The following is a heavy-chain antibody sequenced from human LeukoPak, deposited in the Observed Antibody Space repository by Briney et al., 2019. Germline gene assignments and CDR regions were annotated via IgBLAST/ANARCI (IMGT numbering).Heavy chain of an antibody. CDR2: ISSSSTRI. CDR3: ARAGSGWYFDY. Sequence: GGSLTLSCAPSRFTFSMNWVRQTPGKGLEWVSYISSSSTRIYYTDSVKGRFTISRDKANNSLYLQMNSLRDEDTAIYYCARAGSGWYFDYWGQGTLVTVSS. D-gene: IGHD6-19*01. V-gene: IGHV3-48*02. CDR1: RFTFS. J-gene: IGHJ4*02.